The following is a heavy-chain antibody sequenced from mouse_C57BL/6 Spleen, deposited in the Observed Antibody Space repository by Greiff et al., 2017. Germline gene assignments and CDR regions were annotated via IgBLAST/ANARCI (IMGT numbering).Heavy chain of an antibody. J-gene: IGHJ3*01. Sequence: VQLQQPGAELVKPGASVKLSCKASGYTFTSYWMQWVKQRPGQGLEWIGEIDPSDSYTNYNQKFKGKATLTVDPSSSTAYMQLSSLTSEDSAVYYCAGGQLRPWFAYWGQGTLVTVSA. CDR3: AGGQLRPWFAY. CDR2: IDPSDSYT. D-gene: IGHD3-2*02. CDR1: GYTFTSYW. V-gene: IGHV1-50*01.